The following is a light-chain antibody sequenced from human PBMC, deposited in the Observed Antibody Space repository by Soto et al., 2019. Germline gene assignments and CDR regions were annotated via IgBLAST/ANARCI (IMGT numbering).Light chain of an antibody. J-gene: IGKJ1*01. CDR2: KAS. V-gene: IGKV1-5*03. Sequence: DIQMTQSPSTLLASEGDRVTITCRASQTISTLLAWYQQRPGKAPNLLIYKASSLESGVPSRFSGSGSGTEFTLTISSLQPDDFATYFGQQYSTYPWTFGQGTKVEVK. CDR1: QTISTL. CDR3: QQYSTYPWT.